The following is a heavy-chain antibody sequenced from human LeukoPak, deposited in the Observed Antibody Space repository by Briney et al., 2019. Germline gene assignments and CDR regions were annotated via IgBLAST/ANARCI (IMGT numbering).Heavy chain of an antibody. CDR1: GGSISSYH. CDR3: ARGNSGYDYAFDI. D-gene: IGHD5-12*01. V-gene: IGHV4-59*01. J-gene: IGHJ3*02. Sequence: KPSETLSLTCTVSGGSISSYHWSWIRQPPGKGLQWIGFIYSSGSTSYNPSLKSRVTISVDTSKNQFSLRLSSVTSADTAVYYCARGNSGYDYAFDIWGRGTMVTVSS. CDR2: IYSSGST.